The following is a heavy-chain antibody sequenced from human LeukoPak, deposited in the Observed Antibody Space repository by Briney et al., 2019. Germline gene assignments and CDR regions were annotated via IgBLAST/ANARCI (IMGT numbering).Heavy chain of an antibody. V-gene: IGHV3-53*01. CDR3: ARDYSYSYGPDAFDI. D-gene: IGHD5-18*01. J-gene: IGHJ3*02. CDR2: IYSGGST. CDR1: GFTVSSNY. Sequence: GSLRLSCAASGFTVSSNYMSWVRQAPGKGLEWVSVIYSGGSTYYADSVKGRFTISRDNSKNTLYLQMNSLRAEDTAVYYCARDYSYSYGPDAFDIWGQGTMVTVSS.